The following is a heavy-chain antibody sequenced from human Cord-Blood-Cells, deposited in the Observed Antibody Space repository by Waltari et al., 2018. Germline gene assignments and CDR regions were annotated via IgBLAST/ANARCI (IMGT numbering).Heavy chain of an antibody. CDR2: ISSSGSTI. J-gene: IGHJ6*02. Sequence: SCAASGFTFSSYEMNWVRQAPGKGLEWVSYISSSGSTIYYADSVKGRFNISRDNAKNSLYLQMNSLRAEDTAVYYCASAVSVVAAEGLGGWSYYYGMDVWGQGTTVTVSS. V-gene: IGHV3-48*03. CDR1: GFTFSSYE. D-gene: IGHD2-15*01. CDR3: ASAVSVVAAEGLGGWSYYYGMDV.